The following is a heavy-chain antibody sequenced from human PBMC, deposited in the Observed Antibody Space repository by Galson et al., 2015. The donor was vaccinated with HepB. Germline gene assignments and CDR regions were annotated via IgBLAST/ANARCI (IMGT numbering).Heavy chain of an antibody. CDR2: TYYRSKWYN. V-gene: IGHV6-1*01. J-gene: IGHJ6*02. Sequence: CAISGDSVSSNSVGWNWIRQSPSRGLEWLGRTYYRSKWYNDYAVSVQSRITIIPDTSRNQFSLQLNSVTPEDTGVYYCTRVRHLARGMDVWGQGTTVTVSS. D-gene: IGHD5-12*01. CDR3: TRVRHLARGMDV. CDR1: GDSVSSNSVG.